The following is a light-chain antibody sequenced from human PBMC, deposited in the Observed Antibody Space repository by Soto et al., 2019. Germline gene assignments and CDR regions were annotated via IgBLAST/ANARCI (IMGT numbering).Light chain of an antibody. CDR2: DAS. J-gene: IGKJ2*01. Sequence: EIVLTQSPATLSLSPGERATLSCRASQSVSSYLAWYQHKPGQAPRLLIYDASNRATGIPARFSGSVSGTDFTLTISSLEPEDVAVYYCQQRSNWPHTFGPGTKLEIK. V-gene: IGKV3-11*01. CDR3: QQRSNWPHT. CDR1: QSVSSY.